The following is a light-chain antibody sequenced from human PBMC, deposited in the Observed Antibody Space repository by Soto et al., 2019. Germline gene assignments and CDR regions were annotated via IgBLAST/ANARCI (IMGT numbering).Light chain of an antibody. CDR3: SSYTSTSTLAYV. CDR1: SSDVGAYNY. Sequence: QSALTQPASASASPGQSITISCTGTSSDVGAYNYVSWYQQHPGKAPKLMIYEVNNRPSGVSNRFSGSKSGSTASLTISGLQAEEESDYYCSSYTSTSTLAYVFGTGTKLTVL. J-gene: IGLJ1*01. CDR2: EVN. V-gene: IGLV2-14*01.